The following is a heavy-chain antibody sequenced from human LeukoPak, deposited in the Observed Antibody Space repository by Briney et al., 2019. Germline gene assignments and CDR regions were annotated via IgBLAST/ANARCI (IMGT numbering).Heavy chain of an antibody. CDR2: ISGSGGST. V-gene: IGHV3-23*01. CDR3: GKGGLRTIFGVSDFDY. J-gene: IGHJ4*02. CDR1: GFTFSSYA. D-gene: IGHD3-3*01. Sequence: PGGSLRLSCAASGFTFSSYAMSWVRQAPGKGLEWVSAISGSGGSTYYADSVKGRFTISRDNSKNTLYLQMNSLRAEDTAVYYCGKGGLRTIFGVSDFDYWGQGTRVPVPP.